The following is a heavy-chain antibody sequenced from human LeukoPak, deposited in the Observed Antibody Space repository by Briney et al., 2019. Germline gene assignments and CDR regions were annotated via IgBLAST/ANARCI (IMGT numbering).Heavy chain of an antibody. CDR2: IIPIFGTA. V-gene: IGHV1-69*06. Sequence: SVKVSCKASGGTFSSYAISWVRQAPGQGLEWMGGIIPIFGTANYAQKFQGRVTITADKSTSTAYMDLRSLGFDDTAVYYCARDKAFLGYYDTSGYFQQWFDSWGQGTLVTVSS. CDR1: GGTFSSYA. D-gene: IGHD3-22*01. J-gene: IGHJ5*01. CDR3: ARDKAFLGYYDTSGYFQQWFDS.